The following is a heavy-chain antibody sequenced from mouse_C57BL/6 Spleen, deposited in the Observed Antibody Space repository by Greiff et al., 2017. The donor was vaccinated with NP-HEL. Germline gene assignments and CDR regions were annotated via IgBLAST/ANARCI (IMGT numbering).Heavy chain of an antibody. Sequence: QVQLKQPGAELVKPGASVKLSCKASGYTFTSYWMHWVKQRPGRGLEWIGRIDPNGGGTKYNEKFKSKSTLTVDKPSSTAYMQLSRLTSEDSAVYNYERATTVVEGYFDYWGKGTTLTVYS. J-gene: IGHJ2*01. CDR2: IDPNGGGT. V-gene: IGHV1-72*01. CDR1: GYTFTSYW. D-gene: IGHD1-1*01. CDR3: ERATTVVEGYFDY.